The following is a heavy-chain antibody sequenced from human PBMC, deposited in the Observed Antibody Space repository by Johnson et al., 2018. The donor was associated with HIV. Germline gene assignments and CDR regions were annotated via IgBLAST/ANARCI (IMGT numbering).Heavy chain of an antibody. Sequence: VQLVESGGGLVQPGGSLRLSCAASGITVSSNYMTWVRQAPGKGLEWVSVISSGADTWYAGSVTGRFTISRDNSKNTLPLQMNSLRTEDTAVYYCVRGRISTVVVDLRGGGFDIWGQGTLVTVSS. CDR2: ISSGADT. D-gene: IGHD2-2*01. CDR3: VRGRISTVVVDLRGGGFDI. V-gene: IGHV3-66*02. CDR1: GITVSSNY. J-gene: IGHJ3*02.